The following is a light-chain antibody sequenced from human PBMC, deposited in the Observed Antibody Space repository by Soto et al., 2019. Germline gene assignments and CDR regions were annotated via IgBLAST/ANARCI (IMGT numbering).Light chain of an antibody. CDR1: QSITIW. Sequence: DVQMTQSPSTLSASAGDRVTITCRASQSITIWLAWYQQKPGKGPKLLIYDASTLESGVPSRFSGSGSGTEFTLTIRSLQPDDFATYYCQQFHRFPITFGQGTRLEIK. CDR3: QQFHRFPIT. CDR2: DAS. V-gene: IGKV1-5*01. J-gene: IGKJ5*01.